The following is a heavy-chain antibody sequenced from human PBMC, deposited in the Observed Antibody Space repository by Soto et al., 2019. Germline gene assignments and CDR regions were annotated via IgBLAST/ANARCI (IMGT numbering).Heavy chain of an antibody. CDR3: ARGPPRGGFGRRWFAP. J-gene: IGHJ5*02. CDR2: IYYSGST. Sequence: QVQLQESGPGLVKPSQTLSLICTVSGGSISSDGYYWNWIRQHPGKGLEWIGYIYYSGSTFYNSSLKGGFTMSEDTSKNQFSLMLSSVTAADPAVYYWARGPPRGGFGRRWFAPGGQGTLVTVSS. CDR1: GGSISSDGYY. D-gene: IGHD3-10*01. V-gene: IGHV4-31*03.